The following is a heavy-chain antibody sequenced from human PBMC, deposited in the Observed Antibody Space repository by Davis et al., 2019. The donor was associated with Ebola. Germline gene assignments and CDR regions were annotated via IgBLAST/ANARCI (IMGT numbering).Heavy chain of an antibody. Sequence: SVKVSCKASGGSINNCVITWVRQAPGQGLEWVGGIIPMFGMVKYAQKFQGRVTIIADGSTNTAYMELRSLRSDDTAVYYCARVRVAATHDYWGQGTLVTVSS. J-gene: IGHJ4*02. V-gene: IGHV1-69*13. CDR3: ARVRVAATHDY. D-gene: IGHD2-15*01. CDR2: IIPMFGMV. CDR1: GGSINNCV.